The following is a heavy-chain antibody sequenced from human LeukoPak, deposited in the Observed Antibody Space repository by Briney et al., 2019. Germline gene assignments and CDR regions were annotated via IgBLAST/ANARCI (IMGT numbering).Heavy chain of an antibody. V-gene: IGHV4-59*11. J-gene: IGHJ4*02. CDR1: GGSISSHC. CDR3: ARDIGAAADY. D-gene: IGHD5-12*01. Sequence: KPSETLFLTCTVSGGSISSHCWSWIRQPPGKGLEWIGYIYYSGSTNYNPSLKSRVTISVDTSKNQFSLKLSSVTAADTAVYYCARDIGAAADYWGQGTLVTVSS. CDR2: IYYSGST.